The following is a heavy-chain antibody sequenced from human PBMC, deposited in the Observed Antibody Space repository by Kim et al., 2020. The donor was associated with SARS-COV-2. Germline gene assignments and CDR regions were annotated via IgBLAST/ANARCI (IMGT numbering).Heavy chain of an antibody. CDR3: ARARYGDYAFFDY. Sequence: YYADSVKGRFTISRDNSKNTLYLQMNSLRAEDTAVYYCARARYGDYAFFDYWGQGTLVTVSS. V-gene: IGHV3-53*01. D-gene: IGHD4-17*01. J-gene: IGHJ4*02.